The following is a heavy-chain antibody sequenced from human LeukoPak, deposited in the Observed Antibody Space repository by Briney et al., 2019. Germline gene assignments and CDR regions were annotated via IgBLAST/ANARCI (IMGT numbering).Heavy chain of an antibody. CDR2: VSGSGGST. V-gene: IGHV3-23*01. CDR1: GFTFSSHA. Sequence: GGSLRLSCAASGFTFSSHAMNWVRQAPGKGLEWVSAVSGSGGSTYYADSVKGRFTISRDNSKNTLYLQMNSLRAEDTAVYYCAKGVRGFDYWGQGTLVTVSS. D-gene: IGHD3-10*02. CDR3: AKGVRGFDY. J-gene: IGHJ4*02.